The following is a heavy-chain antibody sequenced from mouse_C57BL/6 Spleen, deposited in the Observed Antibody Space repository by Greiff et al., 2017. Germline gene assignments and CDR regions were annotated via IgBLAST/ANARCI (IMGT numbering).Heavy chain of an antibody. CDR1: GYTFTSYW. CDR2: IHPNSGST. Sequence: QVHVKQPGAELVKPGASVKLSCKASGYTFTSYWMHWVKQRPGQGLEWIGMIHPNSGSTNYNEKFKSKATLTVDKSSSTAYLQLSSLTSEDSAVYYCARFYDSGYYAMDYWGQGTSVTVSS. J-gene: IGHJ4*01. D-gene: IGHD2-3*01. V-gene: IGHV1-64*01. CDR3: ARFYDSGYYAMDY.